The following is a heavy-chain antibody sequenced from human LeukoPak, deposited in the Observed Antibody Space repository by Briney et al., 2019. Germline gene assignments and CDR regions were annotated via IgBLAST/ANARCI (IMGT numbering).Heavy chain of an antibody. CDR2: INTNTGNP. CDR1: GYTFTSYA. D-gene: IGHD4-23*01. V-gene: IGHV7-4-1*02. CDR3: ARGSRVNYYYMDV. J-gene: IGHJ6*03. Sequence: ASVKVSCKASGYTFTSYAMNWVRQAPGQGLEWMGWINTNTGNPTYAQGFTGRFDFSLDTSVSTAYLQISSLKAEDTAVYYCARGSRVNYYYMDVWGKGTTVTVS.